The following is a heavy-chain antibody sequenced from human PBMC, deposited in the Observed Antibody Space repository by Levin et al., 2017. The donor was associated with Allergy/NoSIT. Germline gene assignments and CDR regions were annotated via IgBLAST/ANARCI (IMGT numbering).Heavy chain of an antibody. CDR3: ARDSGSYTPYFDY. D-gene: IGHD1-26*01. CDR2: IIPIFGTA. J-gene: IGHJ4*02. V-gene: IGHV1-69*01. CDR1: GGTFSSYA. Sequence: KISCKASGGTFSSYAISWVRQAPGQGLEWMGGIIPIFGTANYAQKFQGRVTITADESTSTACMGLSSLRSEDTAVYYCARDSGSYTPYFDYCGQGPLVTVSS.